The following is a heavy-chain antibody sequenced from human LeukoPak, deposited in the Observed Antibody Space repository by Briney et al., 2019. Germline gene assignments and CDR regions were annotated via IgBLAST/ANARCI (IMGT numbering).Heavy chain of an antibody. CDR3: SRHRIERGVFDY. D-gene: IGHD2-15*01. V-gene: IGHV4-59*08. CDR2: IHYSGST. CDR1: GDSISYY. Sequence: SDTLSLTCTVSGDSISYYWSWVRQTPGKGLEWIRWIHYSGSTNSNPSPKSQITISLATSKTQFSLNLTPVTATSNAVSYCSRHRIERGVFDYWGEGTLVSVSS. J-gene: IGHJ4*02.